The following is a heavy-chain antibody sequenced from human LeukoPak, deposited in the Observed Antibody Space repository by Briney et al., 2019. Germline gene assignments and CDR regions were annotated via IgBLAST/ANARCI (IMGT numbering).Heavy chain of an antibody. V-gene: IGHV4-39*07. CDR3: VRDNGGVTDALDV. Sequence: PSETLSLTCTVSGGSISSSSYYWGWIRQPPGKGLEWIGSMSISDGGRTYYNPPLKRRVTISVDTSKNQFSLKLSSVPAADTAVYYCVRDNGGVTDALDVWGQGTMVTVSS. CDR2: SISDGGRT. D-gene: IGHD5-18*01. J-gene: IGHJ3*01. CDR1: GGSISSSSYY.